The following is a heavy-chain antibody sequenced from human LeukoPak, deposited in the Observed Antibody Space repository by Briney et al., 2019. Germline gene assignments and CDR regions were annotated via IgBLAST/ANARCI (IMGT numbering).Heavy chain of an antibody. Sequence: GGSLRLSCAASGFTFSSYAMSWVRQAPGKGLEWVSAISGSGGSTYYADSVKGRFTISRDNSKNTLYLQMSSLRAEDTAVYYCAKVPSRWPVYYFDYWGQGTLVTVSS. CDR2: ISGSGGST. CDR3: AKVPSRWPVYYFDY. CDR1: GFTFSSYA. J-gene: IGHJ4*02. D-gene: IGHD4-23*01. V-gene: IGHV3-23*01.